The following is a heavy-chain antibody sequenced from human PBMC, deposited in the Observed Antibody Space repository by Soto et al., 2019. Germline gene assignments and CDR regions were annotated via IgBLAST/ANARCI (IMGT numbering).Heavy chain of an antibody. CDR1: GFTFSSYA. V-gene: IGHV3-23*01. J-gene: IGHJ4*02. CDR2: ISGSGGSK. D-gene: IGHD6-19*01. Sequence: EVQLLESGGGLVQPGGSLRLSCAASGFTFSSYAMSWVRQAPGKGLEWVSAISGSGGSKYYADSVKGRFTISRDNSKNPLYLQMNSLRAEDTAVYYCAKDRVAVAGNYDYWGQGTLVTVSS. CDR3: AKDRVAVAGNYDY.